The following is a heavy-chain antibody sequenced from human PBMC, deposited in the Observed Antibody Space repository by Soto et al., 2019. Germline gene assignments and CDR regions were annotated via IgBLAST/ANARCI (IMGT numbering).Heavy chain of an antibody. CDR3: TKVGRGIDIFFDS. D-gene: IGHD3-9*01. Sequence: EVQLLESGGGLEQPGGSLRLSCVASGFTFSNYAMNWIRQAPGKGLEWVSSISGSDDRTFFADSVKGRFTISRDNSKDTVFLQMNNLRGEDTALSYCTKVGRGIDIFFDSWGQGTLVSVSS. V-gene: IGHV3-23*01. CDR2: ISGSDDRT. CDR1: GFTFSNYA. J-gene: IGHJ4*02.